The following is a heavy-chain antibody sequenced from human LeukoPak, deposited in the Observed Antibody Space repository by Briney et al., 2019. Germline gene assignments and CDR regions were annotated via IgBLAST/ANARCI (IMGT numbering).Heavy chain of an antibody. CDR1: GGSISSHY. CDR2: IYYSGST. Sequence: SETLSLTCTVSGGSISSHYWSWIRQPPGKGLEWIGYIYYSGSTKYNPSLKSRVTISVDTSKNQFSLKLSSVTAADTAVYYCARDGIWFGELLGWGQGTLVTVSS. D-gene: IGHD3-10*01. J-gene: IGHJ4*02. V-gene: IGHV4-59*11. CDR3: ARDGIWFGELLG.